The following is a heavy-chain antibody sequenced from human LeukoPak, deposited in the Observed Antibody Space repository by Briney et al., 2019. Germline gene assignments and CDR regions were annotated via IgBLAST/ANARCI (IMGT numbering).Heavy chain of an antibody. Sequence: SETLSLTCTVSGGSISSYYWSWIRQPPGKGLEWIGHIYYSGSTNYNPSLKSRVTISIDTSKNQFPLKLSSVTAADTAVYYCARDSGSGTYYWGQGTLVTVSS. J-gene: IGHJ4*02. V-gene: IGHV4-59*01. CDR3: ARDSGSGTYY. CDR1: GGSISSYY. D-gene: IGHD6-19*01. CDR2: IYYSGST.